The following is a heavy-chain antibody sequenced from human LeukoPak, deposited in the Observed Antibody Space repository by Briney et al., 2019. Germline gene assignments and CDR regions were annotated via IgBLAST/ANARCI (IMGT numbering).Heavy chain of an antibody. CDR3: AGGYSYGSTYYYMDV. D-gene: IGHD5-18*01. CDR2: FYSTGGT. J-gene: IGHJ6*03. V-gene: IGHV4-59*02. Sequence: SETLSLACTISGGSVSDYYWGWIRQSPGKGLEWIGYFYSTGGTTYNPSLKSRVTISADTSKNQFSLKLYSVTAADTAVYYCAGGYSYGSTYYYMDVWGKGTTVTISS. CDR1: GGSVSDYY.